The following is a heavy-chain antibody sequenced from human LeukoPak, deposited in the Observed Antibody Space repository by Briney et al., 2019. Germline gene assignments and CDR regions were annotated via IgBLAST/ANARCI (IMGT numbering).Heavy chain of an antibody. D-gene: IGHD6-19*01. CDR1: GGSMSPYH. J-gene: IGHJ4*02. V-gene: IGHV4-59*08. CDR3: ARAVSGRFDY. CDR2: IYYSGST. Sequence: PSETLSLTCTVSGGSMSPYHWGWIRQPPGKGLEWTGYIYYSGSTNYNPSLKSRVTISVDTSKNQFSLKLSSATAADTAIYYCARAVSGRFDYWGQGTLVTVSS.